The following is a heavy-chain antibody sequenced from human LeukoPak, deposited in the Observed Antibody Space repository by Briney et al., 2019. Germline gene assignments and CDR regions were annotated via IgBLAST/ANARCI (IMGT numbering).Heavy chain of an antibody. CDR2: ISSSSSYT. CDR1: GFTFSDYY. D-gene: IGHD2-2*01. J-gene: IGHJ5*02. CDR3: AQESELLCGGWFDP. V-gene: IGHV3-11*05. Sequence: GGSLRLSCAASGFTFSDYYMSWIRQAPGKGLEWVSYISSSSSYTNYADSVKGRFTISRDNAKNSLYLQMNSLRAEDTAVYYCAQESELLCGGWFDPWGQGTLVTVSS.